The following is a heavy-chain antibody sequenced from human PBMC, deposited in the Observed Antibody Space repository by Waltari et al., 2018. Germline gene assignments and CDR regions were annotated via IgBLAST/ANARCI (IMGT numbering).Heavy chain of an antibody. CDR1: GGSISSSSYY. CDR2: IYTSGST. J-gene: IGHJ3*02. V-gene: IGHV4-61*02. Sequence: QLQLQESGPGLVKPSETLSLTCTVSGGSISSSSYYWSWIRQTAGKGLELIGRIYTSGSTNYNPSLKSRVTISVDTSKNQFSLKLSSVTAADTAVYYCARDGPVVVIATHDAFDIWGQGTMVTVSS. CDR3: ARDGPVVVIATHDAFDI. D-gene: IGHD2-21*01.